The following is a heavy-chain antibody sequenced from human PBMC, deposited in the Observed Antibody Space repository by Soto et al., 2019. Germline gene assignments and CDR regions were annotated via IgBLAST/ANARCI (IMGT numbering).Heavy chain of an antibody. CDR3: TRDLYGDYVRVDWFDP. Sequence: GGSLRLSCAASGFTFSGSAMHWVRQASGKGLEWVGRIRSKANSYATAYAASVKGRFTISRDDSKNTAYLQMNSLKTEDTAVYYCTRDLYGDYVRVDWFDPWGQGTLVTVSS. CDR1: GFTFSGSA. J-gene: IGHJ5*02. CDR2: IRSKANSYAT. V-gene: IGHV3-73*01. D-gene: IGHD4-17*01.